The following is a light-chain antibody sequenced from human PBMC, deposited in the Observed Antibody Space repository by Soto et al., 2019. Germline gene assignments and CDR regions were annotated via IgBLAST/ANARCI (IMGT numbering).Light chain of an antibody. V-gene: IGKV3-20*01. CDR1: QSLSSNY. CDR2: GAS. CDR3: QHYGGSPHS. Sequence: EIVLTQSPCTLSLSPGERATLSCRASQSLSSNYLAWYQQKPGLAPRLLVYGASRRATDIPDRFSGSGSGADFTLTISRLEPEDFAVYYCQHYGGSPHSFGQGTKVDIK. J-gene: IGKJ1*01.